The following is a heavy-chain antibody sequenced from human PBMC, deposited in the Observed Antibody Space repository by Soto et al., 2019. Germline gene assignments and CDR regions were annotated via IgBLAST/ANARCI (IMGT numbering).Heavy chain of an antibody. Sequence: QVQLQESGPGLVKPSGTLSLTCAVSGDSISSNNWWSWVRQFPEKGLEWIGEIYHTGTTNYNPSLQGRVAISVDKSTNQFSLKLTSMTAADSAVYYCAKAYGGSDAPDTWGQGTMVTVSS. J-gene: IGHJ3*01. V-gene: IGHV4-4*02. CDR1: GDSISSNNW. D-gene: IGHD5-12*01. CDR3: AKAYGGSDAPDT. CDR2: IYHTGTT.